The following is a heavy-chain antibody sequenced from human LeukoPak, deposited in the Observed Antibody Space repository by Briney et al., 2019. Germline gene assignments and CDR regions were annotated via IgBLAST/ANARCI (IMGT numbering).Heavy chain of an antibody. CDR3: AKALDRPAFYFDY. CDR1: GFTFTSYA. CDR2: VSSGGGST. J-gene: IGHJ4*02. V-gene: IGHV3-23*01. Sequence: GGSLRLSCAASGFTFTSYAMSWVRQAPGKGLEWVSTVSSGGGSTYYADSVKGRFTISRDNSKNTLYLQMSSLRVEDTAVYYCAKALDRPAFYFDYWGQGTLVTVSS.